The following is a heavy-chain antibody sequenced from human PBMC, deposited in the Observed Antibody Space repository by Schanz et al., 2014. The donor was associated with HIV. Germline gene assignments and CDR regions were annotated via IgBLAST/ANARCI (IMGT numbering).Heavy chain of an antibody. CDR1: GGSFSGYS. D-gene: IGHD2-2*02. Sequence: QVQLQQWGAGLLKPSQTLSLTCAVYGGSFSGYSWTWIRQPPGKGLEWIGEINHGGYTNYNPSLRRRASITVDRSKTQFALKVPSLTAADTAVYYCARGIRRYCRSPSCNTGWFDPWGQGTLVTVSS. CDR3: ARGIRRYCRSPSCNTGWFDP. J-gene: IGHJ5*02. V-gene: IGHV4-34*01. CDR2: INHGGYT.